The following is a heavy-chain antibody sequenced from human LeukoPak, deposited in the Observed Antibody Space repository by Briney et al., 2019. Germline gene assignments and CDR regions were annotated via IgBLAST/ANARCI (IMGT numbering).Heavy chain of an antibody. J-gene: IGHJ6*03. CDR2: IGGSDGRT. V-gene: IGHV3-23*01. CDR1: GFTFSTYA. D-gene: IGHD3-22*01. Sequence: GGSLRLSCAASGFTFSTYAMSWVRQAPGKGLEWVSLIGGSDGRTRYADSVKGRFTISRNNSKHTMYLEMNSPKAEDTAVYYCAKDSSSYDWGYMDVWGKGTTVTISS. CDR3: AKDSSSYDWGYMDV.